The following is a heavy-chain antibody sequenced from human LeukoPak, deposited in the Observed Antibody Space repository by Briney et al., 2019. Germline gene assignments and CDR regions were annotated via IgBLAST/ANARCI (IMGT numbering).Heavy chain of an antibody. V-gene: IGHV3-33*06. J-gene: IGHJ4*02. D-gene: IGHD6-6*01. Sequence: GGSLRLSCAASGFTFSSYGMHWVRQAPGKGLEWVAVIWYDGSNKYYADSVKGRFTISRDNSENTLYLQMNSLRAEDTAVYYCAKGQLGFLAYFDYWGQGTLVTVSS. CDR3: AKGQLGFLAYFDY. CDR2: IWYDGSNK. CDR1: GFTFSSYG.